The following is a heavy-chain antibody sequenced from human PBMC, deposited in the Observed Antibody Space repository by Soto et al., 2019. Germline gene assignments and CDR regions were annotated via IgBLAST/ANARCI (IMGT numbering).Heavy chain of an antibody. J-gene: IGHJ6*03. CDR1: GFTFSSYW. D-gene: IGHD3-3*01. V-gene: IGHV3-7*01. CDR3: ARERGDYDFWSGYAEEYYYYYYMDV. CDR2: IKQDGSEK. Sequence: EVQLVESGGGLVQPGGSLRLSCAASGFTFSSYWMSWVRQAPGKGLEWVANIKQDGSEKYYVDSVKGRFTISRDNAKNSLYLQMNSLRAEDTAVYYCARERGDYDFWSGYAEEYYYYYYMDVWGKGTTVTVSS.